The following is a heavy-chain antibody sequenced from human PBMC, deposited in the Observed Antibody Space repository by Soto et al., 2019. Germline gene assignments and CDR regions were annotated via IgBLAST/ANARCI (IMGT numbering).Heavy chain of an antibody. CDR1: GETCSSYA. CDR2: IIPIFGTA. D-gene: IGHD1-26*01. J-gene: IGHJ4*03. V-gene: IGHV1-69*13. CDR3: ASGSSSGSYGYFDS. Sequence: SVKVSFKASGETCSSYAMPWVRQAPGQGLEWMGGIIPIFGTANYAQKFQGRVTITADESTSTAYMELSSLRSEDTAVYYCASGSSSGSYGYFDSWGQGTRVTVSS.